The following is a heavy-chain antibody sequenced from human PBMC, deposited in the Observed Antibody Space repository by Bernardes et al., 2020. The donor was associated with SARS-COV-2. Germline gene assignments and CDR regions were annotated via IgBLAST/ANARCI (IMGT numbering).Heavy chain of an antibody. D-gene: IGHD2-2*01. V-gene: IGHV3-23*01. CDR1: GFTFSKNA. J-gene: IGHJ6*02. Sequence: GGSLRLSCVASGFTFSKNAMTWVRQVPGKGLEWVSAISAIGGSTYYAESVKGRFTISRDNSRNTLYLEMNSLGAEDTAVYYCAKRYCSTTCSSPWYYYYYHMDIWGQGTTVTVSS. CDR2: ISAIGGST. CDR3: AKRYCSTTCSSPWYYYYYHMDI.